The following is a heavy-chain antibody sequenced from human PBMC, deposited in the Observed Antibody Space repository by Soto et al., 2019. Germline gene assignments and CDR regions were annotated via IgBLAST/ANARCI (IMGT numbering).Heavy chain of an antibody. D-gene: IGHD3-3*01. V-gene: IGHV1-69*13. CDR3: ARGDDFWSGYYDYYYYGMDV. CDR2: IIPIFGTA. J-gene: IGHJ6*02. Sequence: SVKVSCKAAGGTCSSYAISWVRQAPGQGREWMGGIIPIFGTANYAQKFQGRVTITADESTSTAYMELSSLRSEDTAVYYCARGDDFWSGYYDYYYYGMDVWGQGTTVTVSS. CDR1: GGTCSSYA.